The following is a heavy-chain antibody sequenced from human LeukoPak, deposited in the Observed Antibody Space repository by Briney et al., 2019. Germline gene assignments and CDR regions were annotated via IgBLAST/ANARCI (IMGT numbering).Heavy chain of an antibody. CDR2: ISWNSGSI. Sequence: PGGSLRLSCAASGFTFDDYAMHWVRQAPGKGLEWVSGISWNSGSIGYADSVKGRFTISRDNAKNSLYLQMNSLRAEDTALYYCAKDGIAVAGTTLGFDYWGQGTLVTVSS. CDR1: GFTFDDYA. D-gene: IGHD6-19*01. CDR3: AKDGIAVAGTTLGFDY. J-gene: IGHJ4*02. V-gene: IGHV3-9*01.